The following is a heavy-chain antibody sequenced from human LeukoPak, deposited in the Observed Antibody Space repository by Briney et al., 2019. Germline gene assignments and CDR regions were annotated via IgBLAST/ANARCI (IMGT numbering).Heavy chain of an antibody. D-gene: IGHD3-3*01. Sequence: GGSLRLSCAASGFTFSSYAMSWVRQAPGKGLEWVSAISGSGGSTYYADSVKGRFTISRDNSKNTLYLQMNSLRAEDTAVYYCAKDPVLRFSEWLSPYNWFDPWGRGTLVTVSS. CDR2: ISGSGGST. J-gene: IGHJ5*02. CDR1: GFTFSSYA. CDR3: AKDPVLRFSEWLSPYNWFDP. V-gene: IGHV3-23*01.